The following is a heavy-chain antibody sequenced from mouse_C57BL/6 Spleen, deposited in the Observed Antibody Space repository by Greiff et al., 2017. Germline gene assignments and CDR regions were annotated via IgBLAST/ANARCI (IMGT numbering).Heavy chain of an antibody. CDR3: TREGGNWDYFDY. CDR1: GYTFTDYE. V-gene: IGHV1-15*01. Sequence: LVESGAELVRPGASVTLSCKASGYTFTDYEMHWVKQTPVHGLEWIGAIDPETGGTAYNQKFKGKAILTADKSSSTAYMELRSLTSEDSAVYYCTREGGNWDYFDYWGQGTTLTVSS. J-gene: IGHJ2*01. D-gene: IGHD2-1*01. CDR2: IDPETGGT.